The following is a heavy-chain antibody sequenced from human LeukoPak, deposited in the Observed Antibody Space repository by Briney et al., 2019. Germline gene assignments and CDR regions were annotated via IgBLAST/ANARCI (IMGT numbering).Heavy chain of an antibody. CDR3: AREKTIAVAGNDAFDI. Sequence: SHTLSLLCAISGHSVSSNSAVCNSITQSPSRGLEKHGRTYYRYKRHKDYAVSVKSRISINQDPTMNEYALHQNSVTRGVTAVYYCAREKTIAVAGNDAFDIWGEGTMVTASS. V-gene: IGHV6-1*01. J-gene: IGHJ3*02. CDR2: TYYRYKRHK. D-gene: IGHD6-19*01. CDR1: GHSVSSNSAV.